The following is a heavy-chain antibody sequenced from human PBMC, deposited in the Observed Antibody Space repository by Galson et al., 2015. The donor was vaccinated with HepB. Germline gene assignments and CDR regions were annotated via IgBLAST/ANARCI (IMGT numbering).Heavy chain of an antibody. D-gene: IGHD3-10*01. CDR1: GITFSGYW. V-gene: IGHV3-7*03. CDR2: IRPDGGQR. CDR3: VRDRGFGAKDY. Sequence: SLRLSCAASGITFSGYWMSWVRQAPGKGLEWVANIRPDGGQRAYVDSVKGRFTISRDNAKSSLYLQMDSLGVEDTAVYHCVRDRGFGAKDYWGHGTLVTVSS. J-gene: IGHJ4*01.